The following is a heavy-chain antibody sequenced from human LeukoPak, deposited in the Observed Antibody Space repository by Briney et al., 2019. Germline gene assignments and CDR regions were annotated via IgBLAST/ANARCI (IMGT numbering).Heavy chain of an antibody. CDR3: ARPRGDTYYYDSSGLDAFDI. CDR1: GSSFTSYW. J-gene: IGHJ3*02. V-gene: IGHV5-10-1*01. Sequence: GESLKISCKGSGSSFTSYWISWVRQMPGKGLEWMGRIDPSDSYTNYSPSFQGHVTISADKSISTAYLQWSSLKASDTAMYYCARPRGDTYYYDSSGLDAFDIWGQGTMVTVSS. D-gene: IGHD3-22*01. CDR2: IDPSDSYT.